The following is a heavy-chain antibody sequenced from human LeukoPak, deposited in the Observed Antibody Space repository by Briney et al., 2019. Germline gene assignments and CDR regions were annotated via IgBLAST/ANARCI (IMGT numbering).Heavy chain of an antibody. D-gene: IGHD5-18*01. CDR1: GYTFTGYC. CDR2: INPNSGGT. J-gene: IGHJ4*02. Sequence: GASVKVSCKASGYTFTGYCMHWVRQAPGQGLEWMGWINPNSGGTNYAQKFQGRVTMTRDTSISTAYMELRRLRSDDTAVYYCAREGRVDSAVVLFDYWGQGTLVTVSS. V-gene: IGHV1-2*02. CDR3: AREGRVDSAVVLFDY.